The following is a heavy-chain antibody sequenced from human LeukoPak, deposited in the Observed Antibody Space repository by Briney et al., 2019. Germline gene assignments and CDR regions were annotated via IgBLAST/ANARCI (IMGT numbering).Heavy chain of an antibody. CDR2: IYYSGST. D-gene: IGHD1-26*01. CDR1: GGSISSGDYY. J-gene: IGHJ4*02. CDR3: AKDHGRYRNNYFDY. V-gene: IGHV4-31*03. Sequence: PSQTLSLTCTVSGGSISSGDYYWSWIRQHPGKGLEWIGYIYYSGSTYYNPSLKSRVTISVDTSKNQFSLKLSSVTAADTAVYYCAKDHGRYRNNYFDYWGQGNLVTVSS.